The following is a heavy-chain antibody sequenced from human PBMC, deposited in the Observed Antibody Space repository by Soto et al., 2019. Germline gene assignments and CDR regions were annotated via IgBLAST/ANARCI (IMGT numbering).Heavy chain of an antibody. CDR3: ARAVTWGLDV. J-gene: IGHJ6*02. CDR2: ISRSSTGI. Sequence: EVKLVESGGGLVQPGGSLRLSCAASGFTFSLYSMSWVRQAPGKGLEWVSYISRSSTGIHYADSLKGRFTISRDDATISMHLQMNSLRDGDTAVYYCARAVTWGLDVWGQGTTVSISS. D-gene: IGHD3-10*01. CDR1: GFTFSLYS. V-gene: IGHV3-48*02.